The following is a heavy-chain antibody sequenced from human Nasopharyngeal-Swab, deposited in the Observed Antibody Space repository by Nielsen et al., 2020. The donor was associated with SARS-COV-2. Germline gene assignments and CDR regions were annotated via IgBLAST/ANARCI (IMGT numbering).Heavy chain of an antibody. CDR3: ARGPDQFHSFDN. CDR1: GGSFTDYH. Sequence: SETLSPTCAVYGGSFTDYHWSWIRLLPGKGLEWIGEINHRGGTAYKSSLKSRVTISVNTSKNQFSLELRSVTAADTGVYFCARGPDQFHSFDNWDQGRLVTVSS. J-gene: IGHJ4*02. V-gene: IGHV4-34*01. D-gene: IGHD2-2*01. CDR2: INHRGGT.